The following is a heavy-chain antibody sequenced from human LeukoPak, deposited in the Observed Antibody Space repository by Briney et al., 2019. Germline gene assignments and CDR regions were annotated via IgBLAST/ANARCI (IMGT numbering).Heavy chain of an antibody. D-gene: IGHD1-7*01. CDR2: IWYDGSNK. CDR3: AKSPYNWNYGLVSDY. V-gene: IGHV3-30*02. Sequence: PGGSLRLSCEASGFTFSHYGMHWVRQAPGKGLEWVAVIWYDGSNKYYADSVKGRFTISRDNSKNTLYLQMNSLRAEDTAVYYCAKSPYNWNYGLVSDYWGQGTLVTVSS. CDR1: GFTFSHYG. J-gene: IGHJ4*02.